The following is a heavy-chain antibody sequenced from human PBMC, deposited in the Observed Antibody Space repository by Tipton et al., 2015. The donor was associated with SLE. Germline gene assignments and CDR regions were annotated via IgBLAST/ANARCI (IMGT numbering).Heavy chain of an antibody. V-gene: IGHV3-48*03. CDR3: ARSYYYYYYYMDV. J-gene: IGHJ6*03. CDR1: GITFSSYE. CDR2: ISSSGSTI. Sequence: SLRLSCAASGITFSSYEMNWVRQAPGKGLEWVSYISSSGSTIYYADSVKGRFTISRDNAKNSLYLQMNSLRAEDTAVYYCARSYYYYYYYMDVWGKGTTVTVSS.